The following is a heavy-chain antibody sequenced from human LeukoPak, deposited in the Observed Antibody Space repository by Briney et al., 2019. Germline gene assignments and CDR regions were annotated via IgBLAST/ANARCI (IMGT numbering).Heavy chain of an antibody. Sequence: HSGGSLRLSCAASGFTVSSNYMSWVRQAPGKGLEWVSVIYSGGSTYYADSVKGRFTISRDNSKNTLYLQMNSLRAEDTAVYYCARVFSDYEFDYWGQGTLVTVSS. D-gene: IGHD5-12*01. J-gene: IGHJ4*02. CDR1: GFTVSSNY. V-gene: IGHV3-53*01. CDR3: ARVFSDYEFDY. CDR2: IYSGGST.